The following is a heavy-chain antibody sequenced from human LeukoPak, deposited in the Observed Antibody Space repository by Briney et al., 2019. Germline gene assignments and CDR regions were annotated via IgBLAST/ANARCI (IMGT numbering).Heavy chain of an antibody. CDR1: GFTFSGYW. V-gene: IGHV3-7*01. D-gene: IGHD6-13*01. J-gene: IGHJ4*02. Sequence: GGSLRLSCAASGFTFSGYWMTWVRQAPGKGLEWVANIKEDGSEEYYVDSVKGRFTISRDNAKKSLNLQMNSLRAEDTAVYYCARDRSSSWYGSCDYWGQGTLVTVSS. CDR2: IKEDGSEE. CDR3: ARDRSSSWYGSCDY.